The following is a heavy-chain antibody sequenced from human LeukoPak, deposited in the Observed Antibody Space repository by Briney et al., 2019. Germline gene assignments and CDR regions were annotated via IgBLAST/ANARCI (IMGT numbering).Heavy chain of an antibody. CDR2: IYTSGST. CDR1: GGSISSYY. Sequence: SETLSLTCTVSGGSISSYYWSWIRQPAGKGLEWIGRIYTSGSTNYSPSLKSRVTMSVDTSKNQFSLKLSSVTAADTAVYYCAREVTTVTTRSVYFDYWGQGTLVTVSS. CDR3: AREVTTVTTRSVYFDY. J-gene: IGHJ4*02. D-gene: IGHD4-17*01. V-gene: IGHV4-4*07.